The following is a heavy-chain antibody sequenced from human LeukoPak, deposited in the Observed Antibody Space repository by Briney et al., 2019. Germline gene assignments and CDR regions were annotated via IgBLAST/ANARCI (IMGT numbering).Heavy chain of an antibody. CDR3: AREMVRGFYGMDV. CDR2: INPNSGGT. D-gene: IGHD3-10*01. CDR1: GYTFTGYY. J-gene: IGHJ6*02. V-gene: IGHV1-2*02. Sequence: ASVKVSCKASGYTFTGYYMHWLRQAPGQGLERMGWINPNSGGTNYAQKFQGRVTMTRDTSISTAYMELSRLRSDDTAVYYCAREMVRGFYGMDVWGQGTTVTVSS.